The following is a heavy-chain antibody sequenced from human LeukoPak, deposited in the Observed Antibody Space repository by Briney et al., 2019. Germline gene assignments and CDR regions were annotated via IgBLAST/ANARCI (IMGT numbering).Heavy chain of an antibody. Sequence: PSETLSLTCTVSGVSISSSNSYWGWIRQPPGKGLEWIGSIYYSGNTYYNASLKSQVSISIDTSKNQLSLRLTSVTAADTAVYYCARDRGLLWFGELLGTFDYWGQGTLVTVSS. CDR2: IYYSGNT. J-gene: IGHJ4*02. CDR1: GVSISSSNSY. CDR3: ARDRGLLWFGELLGTFDY. D-gene: IGHD3-10*01. V-gene: IGHV4-39*02.